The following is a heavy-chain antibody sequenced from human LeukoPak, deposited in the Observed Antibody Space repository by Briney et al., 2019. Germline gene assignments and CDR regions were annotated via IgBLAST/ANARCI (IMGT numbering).Heavy chain of an antibody. J-gene: IGHJ4*02. CDR1: GFIFSSYA. CDR3: ARAPWTEKYYFDY. Sequence: GGSLRLSCAASGFIFSSYAMHWVRQAPGKGLEWVAVISYDGSNRYYADSVKGRFTISRDNSKNTLYLQMNSLRAEDTAVYYCARAPWTEKYYFDYWGQGTLVTVSS. D-gene: IGHD1-1*01. V-gene: IGHV3-30*04. CDR2: ISYDGSNR.